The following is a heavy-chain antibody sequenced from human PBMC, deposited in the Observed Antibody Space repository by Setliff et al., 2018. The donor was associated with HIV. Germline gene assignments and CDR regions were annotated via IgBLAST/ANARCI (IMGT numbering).Heavy chain of an antibody. Sequence: ASVKVSCKPSGYTFTNYVIHWVRLAPGQRLEWMGWIHTGNGNTEYSQKFQGRVTFIRDTSATTAYMELGSLRSEDTAVYYCARERGYCSGGSCYSFFDYWGQGTLVTVSS. CDR1: GYTFTNYV. CDR2: IHTGNGNT. J-gene: IGHJ4*02. V-gene: IGHV1-3*04. D-gene: IGHD2-15*01. CDR3: ARERGYCSGGSCYSFFDY.